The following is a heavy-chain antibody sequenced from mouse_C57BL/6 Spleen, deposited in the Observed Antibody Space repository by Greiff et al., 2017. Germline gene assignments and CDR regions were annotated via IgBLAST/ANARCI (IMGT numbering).Heavy chain of an antibody. V-gene: IGHV1-59*01. CDR1: GYTFTSYW. J-gene: IGHJ2*01. CDR3: ARGRDYAFDY. Sequence: QVQLQQPGAELVRPGTSVKLSCKASGYTFTSYWMHWVKQRPGQGLEWLGVIDPSDSYTNYNQKFNGKATLTVDTSSSTAYMQLSSLTSEDSAGYYCARGRDYAFDYWGQGTTLTVSA. D-gene: IGHD2-4*01. CDR2: IDPSDSYT.